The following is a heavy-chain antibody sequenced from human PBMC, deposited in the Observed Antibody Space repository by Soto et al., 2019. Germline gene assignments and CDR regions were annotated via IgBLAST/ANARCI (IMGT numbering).Heavy chain of an antibody. CDR3: ARVGGYRLDY. CDR1: GGSISSGGYY. V-gene: IGHV4-31*03. D-gene: IGHD3-16*02. Sequence: LSLTCTVSGGSISSGGYYWSWIRQHPGKGLEWIGYIYSSGSTNYNPSLKSRVSISVDTSKNQSSLNLSSVTAADTAVYYCARVGGYRLDYWGQGTRVTVSS. J-gene: IGHJ4*02. CDR2: IYSSGST.